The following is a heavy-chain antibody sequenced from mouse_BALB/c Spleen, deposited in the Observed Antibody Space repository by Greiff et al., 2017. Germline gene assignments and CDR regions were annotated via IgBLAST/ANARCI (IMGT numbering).Heavy chain of an antibody. CDR1: GFTFSDYY. CDR3: ARDRDDDDGRGYYYAMDY. J-gene: IGHJ4*01. D-gene: IGHD2-12*01. Sequence: EVQLQQSGGGLVKPGGSLKLSCAASGFTFSDYYMYWVRQTPEKRLEWVATISDGGSYTYYPDSVKGRFTISRDNAKNNLYLQMSSLKSEDTAMYYCARDRDDDDGRGYYYAMDYWGQGTSVTVSS. V-gene: IGHV5-4*02. CDR2: ISDGGSYT.